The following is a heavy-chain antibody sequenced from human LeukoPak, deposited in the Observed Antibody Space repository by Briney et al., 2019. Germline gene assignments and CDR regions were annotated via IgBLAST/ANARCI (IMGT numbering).Heavy chain of an antibody. CDR3: ARGKSEGAFDI. Sequence: GGSLRLSCAASGFTVSSNYMTWVRQAPGKGLEWVSVIYSGGSTHYADSVEGRFTISRDISKNTLSLQMNSLRAEDTAVYYCARGKSEGAFDIWGQGTMVTVSS. J-gene: IGHJ3*02. CDR1: GFTVSSNY. V-gene: IGHV3-53*01. D-gene: IGHD3-3*01. CDR2: IYSGGST.